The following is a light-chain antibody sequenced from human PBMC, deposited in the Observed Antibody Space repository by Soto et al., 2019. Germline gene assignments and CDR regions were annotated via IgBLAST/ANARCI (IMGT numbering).Light chain of an antibody. CDR2: AAS. Sequence: DIQMTQSPSSLSASVGDRVTITCRASQSISSYLNWYQQKPGKAPKLLIYAASSLQSGVPSRFSGSGSGTEFTLTISRLQSDDFALYFCQQYHDWPPWTFGQGTKVDIK. CDR1: QSISSY. CDR3: QQYHDWPPWT. V-gene: IGKV1-39*01. J-gene: IGKJ1*01.